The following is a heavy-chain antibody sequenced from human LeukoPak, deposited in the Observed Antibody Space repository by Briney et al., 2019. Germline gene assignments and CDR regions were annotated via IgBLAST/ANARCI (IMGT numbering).Heavy chain of an antibody. CDR1: GASISDNY. CDR3: ARDISISWFYS. V-gene: IGHV4-38-2*02. J-gene: IGHJ5*01. CDR2: IYHTGST. Sequence: PSETLSLTCTVSGASISDNYWGWMRQPPGKGLQWIGSIYHTGSTFYNPSLMSRVSISIDSSKNQFSLKLSSVTVADTALYYCARDISISWFYSWGQGTLVSVSS. D-gene: IGHD3-3*02.